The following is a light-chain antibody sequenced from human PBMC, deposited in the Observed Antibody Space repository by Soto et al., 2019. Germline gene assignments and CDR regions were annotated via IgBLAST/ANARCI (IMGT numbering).Light chain of an antibody. CDR2: GAS. CDR1: EDISNY. Sequence: DSQMTQSPSSLSASLGDRVTITCRASEDISNYLAWYQQKPGKGPMLLIYGASTLQSGVPSRFSGSGSGTDVTLTISSLQTEDVATYYCQNYNRAPWTFGQGTKVESK. J-gene: IGKJ1*01. CDR3: QNYNRAPWT. V-gene: IGKV1-27*01.